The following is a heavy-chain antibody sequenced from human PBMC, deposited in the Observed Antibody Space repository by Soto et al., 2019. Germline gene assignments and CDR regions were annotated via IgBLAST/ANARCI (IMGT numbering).Heavy chain of an antibody. V-gene: IGHV3-23*01. CDR3: ARYSGSYPSYYSDY. D-gene: IGHD1-26*01. CDR1: GFTFSSYA. CDR2: ISGSGGST. J-gene: IGHJ4*02. Sequence: LRLSCAASGFTFSSYAMSWVRQAPGKGLEWVSAISGSGGSTYYADSVKGRFTISRDNSKNTLYLQMNSLRAEDAAVYFCARYSGSYPSYYSDYWGQGTLVTVSS.